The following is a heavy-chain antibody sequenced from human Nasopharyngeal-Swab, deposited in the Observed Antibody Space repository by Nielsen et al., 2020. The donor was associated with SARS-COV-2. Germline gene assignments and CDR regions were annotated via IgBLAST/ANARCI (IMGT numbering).Heavy chain of an antibody. CDR3: ARVDVSGFYYYGLDV. V-gene: IGHV2-5*02. J-gene: IGHJ6*02. D-gene: IGHD5-12*01. Sequence: WIRQPPGTALEWLAVIFWDDDKWYSPSLEGRLTITKDTTKNQVVLRMTNVDPVDTGTYYCARVDVSGFYYYGLDVWGQGTTVTVSS. CDR2: IFWDDDK.